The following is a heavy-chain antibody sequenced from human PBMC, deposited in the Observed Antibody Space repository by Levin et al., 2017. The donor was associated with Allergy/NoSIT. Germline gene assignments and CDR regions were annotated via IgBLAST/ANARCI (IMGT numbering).Heavy chain of an antibody. Sequence: GESLKISCKASGYTFTAYSMHWVRQAPGQGLEWMGWIKPNSGETSYSQTFQGRVTMTRDTSVSTVYMELNTLRPDDTAVYYCTREIVHGGFDYGGTWGQGTLVAVSS. J-gene: IGHJ5*02. D-gene: IGHD5-12*01. CDR2: IKPNSGET. CDR3: TREIVHGGFDYGGT. CDR1: GYTFTAYS. V-gene: IGHV1-2*02.